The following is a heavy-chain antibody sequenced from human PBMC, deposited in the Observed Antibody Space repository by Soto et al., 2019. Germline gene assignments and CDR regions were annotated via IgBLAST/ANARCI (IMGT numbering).Heavy chain of an antibody. V-gene: IGHV1-69*02. CDR3: ARGVGAARSGYGLN. CDR1: GGTFSSYT. Sequence: QVQLVQSGAEVKKPGSSVKVSCKASGGTFSSYTISWVRQAPGQGLEWMGRIIPILGIANYAQKFQGRVTITADKSTSTAYMELRSLRSEDTAVYYCARGVGAARSGYGLNWGQGTLVTVSS. CDR2: IIPILGIA. D-gene: IGHD6-6*01. J-gene: IGHJ4*02.